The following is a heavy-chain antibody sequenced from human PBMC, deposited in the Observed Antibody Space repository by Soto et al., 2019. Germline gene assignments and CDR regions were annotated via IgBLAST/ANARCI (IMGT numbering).Heavy chain of an antibody. Sequence: GESLKISCKGPGHLFNNHWIGWVRQTPGKGLEWMGLIFTRDSEAKTSPSFQGHVSFSVDNSINTVYLQWTSLKTTDTGIYFCARRYFDSGHGYDLWAQGTLVTVSS. CDR3: ARRYFDSGHGYDL. CDR1: GHLFNNHW. V-gene: IGHV5-51*01. D-gene: IGHD3-10*01. J-gene: IGHJ5*02. CDR2: IFTRDSEA.